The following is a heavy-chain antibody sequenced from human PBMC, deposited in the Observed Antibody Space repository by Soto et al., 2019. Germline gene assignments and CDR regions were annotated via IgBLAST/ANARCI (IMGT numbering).Heavy chain of an antibody. CDR2: IYRSGLT. V-gene: IGHV4-30-2*01. D-gene: IGHD6-19*01. CDR3: AGMPYTSGLRFDP. J-gene: IGHJ5*02. Sequence: PSETLSLTCRFSGDSSSTYTYSWSCIRKPPGKALEWVGFIYRSGLTSYTPSLKSRVSIPLETSNNQCSLKIRSGTASDTSFFYFAGMPYTSGLRFDPWGRGTMVTVSS. CDR1: GDSSSTYTYS.